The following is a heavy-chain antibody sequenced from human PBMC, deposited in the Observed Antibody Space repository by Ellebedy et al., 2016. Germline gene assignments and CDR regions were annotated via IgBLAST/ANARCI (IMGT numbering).Heavy chain of an antibody. CDR1: GGSISSSSYY. D-gene: IGHD3-22*01. Sequence: SETLSLTXTVSGGSISSSSYYWGWIRQPPGKGLEWIGSIYYSGSTYYNPSLKSRVTISVDTSKNQFSLKLSSVTAADTAVYYCAREDSSGYYYYGMDVWGQGTTVTVSS. V-gene: IGHV4-39*07. CDR3: AREDSSGYYYYGMDV. J-gene: IGHJ6*02. CDR2: IYYSGST.